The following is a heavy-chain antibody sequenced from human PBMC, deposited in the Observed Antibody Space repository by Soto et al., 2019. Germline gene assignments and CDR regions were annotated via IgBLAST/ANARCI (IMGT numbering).Heavy chain of an antibody. V-gene: IGHV3-21*01. D-gene: IGHD6-6*01. J-gene: IGHJ3*02. Sequence: GGSLRLSCAASGFTFSSYSMNWVRQAPGKGLEWVSSISSSSSYIYYADSVKGRFTISRDNAKNSLYLQMNSLRAEDTAVYYCARELEYSSSSFAFDIWGQGTMVTVSS. CDR1: GFTFSSYS. CDR3: ARELEYSSSSFAFDI. CDR2: ISSSSSYI.